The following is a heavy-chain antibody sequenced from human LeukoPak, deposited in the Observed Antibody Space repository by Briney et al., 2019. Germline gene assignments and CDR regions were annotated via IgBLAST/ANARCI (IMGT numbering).Heavy chain of an antibody. CDR3: ARDPGMCGGDCFTSIAGWFDP. D-gene: IGHD2-21*02. Sequence: GKSLRLSCAASGFTFNTYSMHWVRQAPGKGLEWVAVISHDGRNKYYADSVKGRFTISRDNSRNTLSLQMNSLRLDDTAVFYCARDPGMCGGDCFTSIAGWFDPWGQGTLVTVSS. V-gene: IGHV3-30*04. CDR1: GFTFNTYS. CDR2: ISHDGRNK. J-gene: IGHJ5*02.